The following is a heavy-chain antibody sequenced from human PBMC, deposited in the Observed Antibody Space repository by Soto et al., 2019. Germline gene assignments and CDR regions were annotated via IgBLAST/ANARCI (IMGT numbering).Heavy chain of an antibody. CDR1: GGFVSSGSYY. V-gene: IGHV4-34*01. Sequence: QVQLQQLGAGLLKPSETLSLTCAVYGGFVSSGSYYWSWIRQPPGKGLEWIGEMSHSGGTHFNPSLKLRPTISVDTSKNQFSLQMGSVPAAETALYYCARVERGTATTVVDALDIWGPGTMVTVSS. CDR2: MSHSGGT. J-gene: IGHJ3*02. CDR3: ARVERGTATTVVDALDI. D-gene: IGHD1-1*01.